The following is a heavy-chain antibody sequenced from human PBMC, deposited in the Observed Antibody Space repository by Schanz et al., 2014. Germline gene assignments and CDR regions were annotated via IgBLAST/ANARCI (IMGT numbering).Heavy chain of an antibody. J-gene: IGHJ5*02. CDR1: GFTFGDYA. D-gene: IGHD3-22*01. Sequence: EVQLLESGGGLVQPGGSLRLSCAASGFTFGDYAMTWVRQAPGKGLEWVSAISGSGGSTYYADSVKGRFTIYRDNAKNSLFLKMNSLRAEDTAVYYCARAGYDDDNWFDPWGQGTLVTVSS. CDR3: ARAGYDDDNWFDP. V-gene: IGHV3-23*01. CDR2: ISGSGGST.